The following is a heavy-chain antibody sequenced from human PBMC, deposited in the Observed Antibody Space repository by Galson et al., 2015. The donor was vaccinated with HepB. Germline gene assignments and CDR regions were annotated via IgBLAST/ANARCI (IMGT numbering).Heavy chain of an antibody. CDR1: GFSFSSYS. J-gene: IGHJ4*02. CDR2: ISSSGNNI. CDR3: ARRRSGVGAAAHFTIWVKGRSTNSRDKPNNSMYRQITSLTAEDTALNQCARIPSSRFHTNYFDY. Sequence: SLRLSCAASGFSFSSYSMDWVRQAPGKWLEWVSFISSSGNNIYYADSVKGRFTISRDNAKNSLYLQMNSLRAEDPALYYCARRRSGVGAAAHFTIWVKGRSTNSRDKPNNSMYRQITSLTAEDTALNQCARIPSSRFHTNYFDYWGQGTLLTVSS. V-gene: IGHV3-21*01. D-gene: IGHD6-13*01.